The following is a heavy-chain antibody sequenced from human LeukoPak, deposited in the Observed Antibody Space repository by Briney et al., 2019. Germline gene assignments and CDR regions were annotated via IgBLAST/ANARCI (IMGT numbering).Heavy chain of an antibody. Sequence: GGSLRLSCAASGFTFSSYAMSWVRRAPGKGLEWVSAISGSGGSTYYADSVKGRFTISRDNSKNTLYLQMNSLRAEDTAVYYCAKDPTLGGSGWYRYFDYWGQGTLVTVSS. J-gene: IGHJ4*02. CDR2: ISGSGGST. CDR1: GFTFSSYA. CDR3: AKDPTLGGSGWYRYFDY. D-gene: IGHD6-19*01. V-gene: IGHV3-23*01.